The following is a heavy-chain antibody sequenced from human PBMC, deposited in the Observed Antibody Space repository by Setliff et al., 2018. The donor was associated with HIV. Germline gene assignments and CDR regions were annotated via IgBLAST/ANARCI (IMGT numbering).Heavy chain of an antibody. V-gene: IGHV4-38-2*02. D-gene: IGHD3-22*01. CDR3: ARVGYYDSSFDY. J-gene: IGHJ4*02. CDR1: GGSITPHY. CDR2: IYHSGST. Sequence: ASETLSLTCTVSGGSITPHYWGWIRQPPGKGLEWIGSIYHSGSTYHNPSLESRITISVDTSKNQFSLNLNSVTAADTAVYYCARVGYYDSSFDYWGQGTLVTVSS.